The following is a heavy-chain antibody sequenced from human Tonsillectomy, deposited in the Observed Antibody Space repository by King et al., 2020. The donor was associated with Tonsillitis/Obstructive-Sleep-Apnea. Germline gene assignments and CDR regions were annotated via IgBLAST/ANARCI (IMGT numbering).Heavy chain of an antibody. D-gene: IGHD2-15*01. J-gene: IGHJ4*02. Sequence: VQLVESGGGVVQPGRSLRLSCAASGFTFNSYAMHWVRQAPGKGLEWVAVISYDGSHKYYADSVKGRFTISRDNSKNTLHLKMNSLRAEDKAVYYCARDQGVVVDASFFDHWGQGALVTVSS. V-gene: IGHV3-30*01. CDR2: ISYDGSHK. CDR3: ARDQGVVVDASFFDH. CDR1: GFTFNSYA.